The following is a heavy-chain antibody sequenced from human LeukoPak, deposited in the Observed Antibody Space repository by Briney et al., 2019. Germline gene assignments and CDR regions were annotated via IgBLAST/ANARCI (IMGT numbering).Heavy chain of an antibody. J-gene: IGHJ4*02. D-gene: IGHD6-19*01. Sequence: SETLSLTCTVSGGSISSYYWSWIRQPAGKGLEWIGRIYTSGSTNYNPSLKSRVPMSVDTSKNQFSLKLSSVTAADTAVYYCARGLSWSGWFDYWGQGTLVTVSS. CDR1: GGSISSYY. V-gene: IGHV4-4*07. CDR3: ARGLSWSGWFDY. CDR2: IYTSGST.